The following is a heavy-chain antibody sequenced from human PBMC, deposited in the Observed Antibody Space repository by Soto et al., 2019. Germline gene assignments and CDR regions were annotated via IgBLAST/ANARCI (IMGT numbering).Heavy chain of an antibody. CDR2: ISGSGGST. D-gene: IGHD6-19*01. CDR3: AKTHRYSSGWLDY. Sequence: EVQLLESGGGLVQPEGSLRLSCAASGFTFSSYAMSWVRQAPGKGLEWVSAISGSGGSTYYADSVKGRFTISRDNSKNTLYLQMNSLRAEDTAVYYCAKTHRYSSGWLDYWGQGTLVTVSS. J-gene: IGHJ4*02. V-gene: IGHV3-23*01. CDR1: GFTFSSYA.